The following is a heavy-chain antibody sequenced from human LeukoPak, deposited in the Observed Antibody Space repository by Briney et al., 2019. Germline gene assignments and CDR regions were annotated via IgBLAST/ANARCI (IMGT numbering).Heavy chain of an antibody. CDR2: ISYDGSNK. Sequence: GTSLRLSCAASGFTFSSYGMHWVRQAPGKGLEWVAVISYDGSNKYYADSVKGRFTISRDNSKNTLYLQMNSLRAEDTAVYYCAKDGGCSSTSCYAPVDFDIWGQGTMVTVSS. D-gene: IGHD2-2*01. J-gene: IGHJ3*02. CDR1: GFTFSSYG. CDR3: AKDGGCSSTSCYAPVDFDI. V-gene: IGHV3-30*18.